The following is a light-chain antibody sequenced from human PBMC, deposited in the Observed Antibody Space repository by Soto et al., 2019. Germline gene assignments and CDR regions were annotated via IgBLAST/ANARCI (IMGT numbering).Light chain of an antibody. V-gene: IGKV3-20*01. Sequence: EIVLTQSPGTLSLSPRERATLSCRASQSIGNNYLAWYQHKPGQAPRLLIYGASNRAPGIPDRFSGSGSGTDFTLTIRRLEPEEFAIYYCQQYAASPRTFGQGTQVEVK. CDR2: GAS. CDR1: QSIGNNY. J-gene: IGKJ1*01. CDR3: QQYAASPRT.